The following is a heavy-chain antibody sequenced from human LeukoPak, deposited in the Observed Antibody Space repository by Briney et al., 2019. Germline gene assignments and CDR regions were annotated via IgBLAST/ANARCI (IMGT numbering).Heavy chain of an antibody. CDR1: GFSFSAYW. J-gene: IGHJ5*01. CDR3: VRDWDHFDFDS. CDR2: INNEGTGT. V-gene: IGHV3-74*01. Sequence: PGGSLRLSCAASGFSFSAYWMHWVRQAPGKGLVWVSRINNEGTGTDYADSVRGRFTISRVNVENTLYLQMSSLRAEDTAVYYCVRDWDHFDFDSWGLGTLVTVSS. D-gene: IGHD3-9*01.